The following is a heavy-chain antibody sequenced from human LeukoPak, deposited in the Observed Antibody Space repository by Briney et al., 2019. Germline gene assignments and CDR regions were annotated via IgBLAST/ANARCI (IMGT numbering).Heavy chain of an antibody. V-gene: IGHV3-48*03. D-gene: IGHD3-10*01. CDR1: GFTFSSYE. Sequence: GGSLRLSCAASGFTFSSYEMNWVRQAPGKGLEWVSYISSSGSTIYYADSVKGRFTISRDNAKNSLYLQMNSLRAEDTAVYYCAKDGDRYYGSGSYYRFFDYWGQGTLVTVSS. CDR2: ISSSGSTI. J-gene: IGHJ4*02. CDR3: AKDGDRYYGSGSYYRFFDY.